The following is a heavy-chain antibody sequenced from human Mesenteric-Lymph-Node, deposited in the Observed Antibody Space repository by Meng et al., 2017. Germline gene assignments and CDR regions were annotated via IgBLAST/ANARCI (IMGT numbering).Heavy chain of an antibody. CDR3: AKSLEAAATGFDY. CDR1: GFTFRSYG. D-gene: IGHD2-15*01. Sequence: QVQLVESGGGVVQPGRSLRLSFAASGFTFRSYGMHWVRQAPGKGLEWVALISYDGNKKYYGDSVKGRFTISRDISKNTLYLQMNSLRPEDTAVYFCAKSLEAAATGFDYWGQGTLVTVSS. V-gene: IGHV3-30*18. J-gene: IGHJ4*02. CDR2: ISYDGNKK.